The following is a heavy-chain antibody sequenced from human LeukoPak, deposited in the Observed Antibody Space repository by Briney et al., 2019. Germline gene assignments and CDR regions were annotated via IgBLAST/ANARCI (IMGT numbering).Heavy chain of an antibody. CDR1: GYTFTSYG. V-gene: IGHV1-18*01. D-gene: IGHD3-3*01. CDR3: ARGADYDFWSGYYTSFNNWFDP. Sequence: ASVKVSCKASGYTFTSYGISWVRQAPGQGLEWMGWISAYNGNTKYSQKFQGRVTITRVTSASTAYMELSSLRSEDTAVYYCARGADYDFWSGYYTSFNNWFDPWGQGTLVTVSS. CDR2: ISAYNGNT. J-gene: IGHJ5*02.